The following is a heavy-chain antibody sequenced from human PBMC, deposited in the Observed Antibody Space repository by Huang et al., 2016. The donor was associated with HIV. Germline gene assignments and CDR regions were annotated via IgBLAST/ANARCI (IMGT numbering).Heavy chain of an antibody. D-gene: IGHD4-17*01. J-gene: IGHJ4*02. V-gene: IGHV1-69*13. CDR1: GGPFSKYA. Sequence: QVQLVQSGAEVKSPGSSVKVSCKASGGPFSKYAISGVRQAPGQGLEGRGGITRMFRTPNHARKFQGRVTMTADDSPSTTDVEVSSLRSEDTALYYCARGQLGSYGDYDVLYWGQGTLVTVSS. CDR2: ITRMFRTP. CDR3: ARGQLGSYGDYDVLY.